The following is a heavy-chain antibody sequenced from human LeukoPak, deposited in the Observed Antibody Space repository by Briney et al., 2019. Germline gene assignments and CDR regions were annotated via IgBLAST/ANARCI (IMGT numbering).Heavy chain of an antibody. D-gene: IGHD3-22*01. Sequence: GASVKVSCKASGYTFTGYYIHWVRQAPGQGLEWMGWINPNSGGTNYAQKFQGRVTMTRDTSISTAYMELSRLRSDDTAVYYCAVRGYYYDSSGQYYFDYWGQGTLVTVSS. CDR2: INPNSGGT. V-gene: IGHV1-2*02. CDR1: GYTFTGYY. CDR3: AVRGYYYDSSGQYYFDY. J-gene: IGHJ4*02.